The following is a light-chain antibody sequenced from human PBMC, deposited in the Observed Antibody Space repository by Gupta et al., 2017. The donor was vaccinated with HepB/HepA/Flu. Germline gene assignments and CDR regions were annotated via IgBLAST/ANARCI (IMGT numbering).Light chain of an antibody. CDR1: QSGLDNSKKKKY. CDR2: WAS. Sequence: VLTPPPASLAVSLSERATINCKSRQSGLDNSKKKKYLGWYQQKAGQPPKVLIYWASTRESGVPDRFSGRGSGTDFTLTISSLQAEDVAVYYCQQQDSLPFTFGQGTKVDIK. J-gene: IGKJ3*01. V-gene: IGKV4-1*01. CDR3: QQQDSLPFT.